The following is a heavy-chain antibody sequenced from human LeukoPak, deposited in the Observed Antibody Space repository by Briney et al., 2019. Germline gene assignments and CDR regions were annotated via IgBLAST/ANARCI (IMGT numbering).Heavy chain of an antibody. D-gene: IGHD5-18*01. CDR2: IYYSGST. CDR3: ARVRTAMVLYFDY. Sequence: SETLSLTCTVSGGSISSGGYYWSWIRQHPGKGLEWIGYIYYSGSTYYNPSLKSRVTISVDTSKNQFSLKLSSVTAADTAVYYCARVRTAMVLYFDYWGQGTLVTVSS. V-gene: IGHV4-30-4*08. J-gene: IGHJ4*02. CDR1: GGSISSGGYY.